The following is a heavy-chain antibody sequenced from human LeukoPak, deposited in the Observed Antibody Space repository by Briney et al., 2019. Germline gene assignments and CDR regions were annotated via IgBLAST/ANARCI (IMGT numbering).Heavy chain of an antibody. CDR3: ARDPLTGGLDY. Sequence: GGSLRLSCAASGLTVSSTYMSWVRQTPGKGLEWVSVIYSGGSTYYADSVKGRFSISRDNSKNTVYLQMNSLRAEDTAVYYCARDPLTGGLDYWGQGTLVTVSS. D-gene: IGHD1-14*01. CDR1: GLTVSSTY. CDR2: IYSGGST. V-gene: IGHV3-66*01. J-gene: IGHJ4*02.